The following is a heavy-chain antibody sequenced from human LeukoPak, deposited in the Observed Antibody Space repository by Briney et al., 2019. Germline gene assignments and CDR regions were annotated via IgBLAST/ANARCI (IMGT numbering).Heavy chain of an antibody. D-gene: IGHD6-13*01. CDR3: ARLVVSSWYHEVLLGRDY. Sequence: PSETLSLTCTVSGYSISSGYYWGWIRQPPGKGLEWLGSFFYSGSTNYKPSLKSRVTISVDTSKNQFSLKLSSVTAADTAVYYCARLVVSSWYHEVLLGRDYWGQGTLVTVSS. V-gene: IGHV4-38-2*02. J-gene: IGHJ4*02. CDR1: GYSISSGYY. CDR2: FFYSGST.